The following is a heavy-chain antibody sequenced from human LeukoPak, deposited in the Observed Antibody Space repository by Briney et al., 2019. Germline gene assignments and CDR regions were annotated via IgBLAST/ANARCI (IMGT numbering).Heavy chain of an antibody. D-gene: IGHD5-18*01. J-gene: IGHJ4*02. CDR1: GYTFTSYG. CDR2: ISAYNGNT. V-gene: IGHV1-18*04. CDR3: ARDKIRGYSYGWPFDY. Sequence: ASVKVSCKASGYTFTSYGISWVRQAPGQGLEWMGWISAYNGNTNYAQKLQGRVAMTTDTSTSTAYMELRSLRFDDTAVYYCARDKIRGYSYGWPFDYWGQGTLVTVSS.